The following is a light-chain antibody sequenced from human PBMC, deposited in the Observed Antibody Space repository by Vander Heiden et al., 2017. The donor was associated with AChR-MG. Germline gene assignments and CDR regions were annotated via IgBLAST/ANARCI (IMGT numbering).Light chain of an antibody. Sequence: DIQTTQSPSTPSASVGDRVTITCRASQGISNWLAWYQQKPGKAPKLLIYAASNLESGVPSRFSGSGSGTEFALTISSLQPDDFATYYCQHYYSFPRTFGEGTKVEI. CDR1: QGISNW. CDR3: QHYYSFPRT. J-gene: IGKJ4*02. V-gene: IGKV1-5*03. CDR2: AAS.